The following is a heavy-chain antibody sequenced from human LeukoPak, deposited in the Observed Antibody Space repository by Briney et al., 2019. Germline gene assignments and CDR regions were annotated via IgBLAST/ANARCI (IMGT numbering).Heavy chain of an antibody. CDR2: VRGSGGST. D-gene: IGHD2-2*02. CDR3: ANFCTSTSCYTFDY. CDR1: GFTFSSYA. J-gene: IGHJ4*02. V-gene: IGHV3-23*01. Sequence: GGSLRLSCAASGFTFSSYAMSWVRQAPGKGLEWVSAVRGSGGSTYYADSVKGRFTISRDNSKNTLYLQMNSLRAEDTAVYYCANFCTSTSCYTFDYWCQGPVVTV.